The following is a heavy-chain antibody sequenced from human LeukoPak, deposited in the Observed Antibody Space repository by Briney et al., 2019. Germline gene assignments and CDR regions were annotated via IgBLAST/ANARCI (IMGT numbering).Heavy chain of an antibody. CDR1: GFTFSSYW. V-gene: IGHV3-7*01. CDR3: ASSYYDFWSGYHDAFDI. D-gene: IGHD3-3*01. Sequence: GGSLRLSCAASGFTFSSYWMSWVCQAPGKGLEGVANIKQDGSEKYYVDSVKCLFTISRANAKTSLYLQMNSLRAEDTAVYYCASSYYDFWSGYHDAFDIWGQGTMVTVSS. J-gene: IGHJ3*02. CDR2: IKQDGSEK.